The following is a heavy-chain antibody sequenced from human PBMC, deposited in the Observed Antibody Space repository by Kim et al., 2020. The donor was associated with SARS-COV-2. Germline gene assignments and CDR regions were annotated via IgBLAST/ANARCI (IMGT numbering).Heavy chain of an antibody. CDR3: ARSRRHPPIIAAAGYFDY. CDR1: GGSFSGYY. Sequence: SETLSLTCAVYGGSFSGYYWSWIRQPPGKGLEWIGEINHSGSTNYNPSLKSRVTISVDTSKNQFSLKLSSVTAADTAVYYCARSRRHPPIIAAAGYFDYWGQGTLVTVSS. D-gene: IGHD6-13*01. J-gene: IGHJ4*02. CDR2: INHSGST. V-gene: IGHV4-34*01.